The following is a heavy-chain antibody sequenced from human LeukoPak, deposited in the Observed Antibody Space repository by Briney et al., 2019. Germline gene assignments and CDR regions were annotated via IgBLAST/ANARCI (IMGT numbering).Heavy chain of an antibody. V-gene: IGHV3-23*01. Sequence: PGGSLRLSCAASGFTFSSYAMSWVRQAPGKGLEWVSAISGSGGSTYYADSVKGRFTISRDNSKNTLYLQMNSLRAEDTAVYYCAKVPIGIAAAGTAYYFDCWGQGTLVTVSS. CDR3: AKVPIGIAAAGTAYYFDC. D-gene: IGHD6-13*01. CDR1: GFTFSSYA. CDR2: ISGSGGST. J-gene: IGHJ4*02.